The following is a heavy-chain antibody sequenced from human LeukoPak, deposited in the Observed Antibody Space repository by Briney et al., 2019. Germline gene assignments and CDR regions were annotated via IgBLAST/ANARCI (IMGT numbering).Heavy chain of an antibody. D-gene: IGHD3-22*01. CDR2: ISYDGSNK. Sequence: GGSLRLSCAASGFTFSSYAMHWVRQAPGKGLEWVAVISYDGSNKYYADSVKGRFTISRDNSKNTLYLQMNSLRAEDTAVYYCARDSVTGYDSSVARAYWGQGTLVTVSS. CDR1: GFTFSSYA. J-gene: IGHJ4*02. V-gene: IGHV3-30-3*01. CDR3: ARDSVTGYDSSVARAY.